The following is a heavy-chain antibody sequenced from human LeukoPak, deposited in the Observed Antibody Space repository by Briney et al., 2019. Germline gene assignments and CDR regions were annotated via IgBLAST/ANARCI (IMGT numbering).Heavy chain of an antibody. Sequence: SVKVSCKASAGTFSSYAISWVRQAPGQGLEWMGGIIPIFGTANYAQKFQGRVTITTDESTSTAYMELSSLRSEDTAVYYCARDHLSWFDPWGQGTLVTVSS. CDR2: IIPIFGTA. CDR3: ARDHLSWFDP. J-gene: IGHJ5*02. V-gene: IGHV1-69*05. CDR1: AGTFSSYA.